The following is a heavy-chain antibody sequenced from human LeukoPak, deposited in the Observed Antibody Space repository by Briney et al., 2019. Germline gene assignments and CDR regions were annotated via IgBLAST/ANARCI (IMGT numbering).Heavy chain of an antibody. CDR2: ISGSGGST. CDR1: GYTFSSYA. CDR3: AREGDGYNDAFDI. D-gene: IGHD5-24*01. Sequence: GGSLRLSCAASGYTFSSYAMSWVRQAPGKGLEWVSAISGSGGSTYYADSVKGRFTISRDNFKNTLYLQMHSLRAEDTAVYYCAREGDGYNDAFDIWGQGTMVTVSS. J-gene: IGHJ3*02. V-gene: IGHV3-23*01.